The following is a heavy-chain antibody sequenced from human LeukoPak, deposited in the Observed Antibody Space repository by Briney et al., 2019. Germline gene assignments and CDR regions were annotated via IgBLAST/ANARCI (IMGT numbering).Heavy chain of an antibody. CDR2: IGSSGSPI. CDR3: ARGPAGDPFDH. Sequence: GGSLRPSCAASGFTFRSYDMNWVRQAPGKGLEWVSFIGSSGSPIYYADSVKGRFTISRDNAKNSLYLQMSSLRVEDTAVYYCARGPAGDPFDHWGQGTLVTVSS. D-gene: IGHD3-16*01. J-gene: IGHJ4*02. V-gene: IGHV3-48*03. CDR1: GFTFRSYD.